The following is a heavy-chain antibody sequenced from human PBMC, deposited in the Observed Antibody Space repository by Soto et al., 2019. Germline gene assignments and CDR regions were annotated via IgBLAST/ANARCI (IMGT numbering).Heavy chain of an antibody. V-gene: IGHV4-31*03. D-gene: IGHD6-6*01. J-gene: IGHJ6*02. CDR2: IYYSGST. CDR3: GSIAARGSYYYYYGMDV. Sequence: PSETLSLTCTVSGGSISSGGYYWSWIRQHPGKGLEWIGYIYYSGSTYYNPSLKSRVTISVDTSKNQFSLKLSSVTAADTAVYYCGSIAARGSYYYYYGMDVWGQGTTVTAP. CDR1: GGSISSGGYY.